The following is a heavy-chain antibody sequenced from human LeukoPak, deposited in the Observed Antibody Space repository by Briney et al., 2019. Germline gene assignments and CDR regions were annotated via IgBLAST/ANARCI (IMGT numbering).Heavy chain of an antibody. V-gene: IGHV4-59*01. CDR1: GGSISGYY. CDR2: ISYSGMT. Sequence: SETLSLTCTVSGGSISGYYWSWIRQPPGKGLEWIGYISYSGMTNYNPSLKSRVTISVDTSKNQFSLKLSSVTAADTAVYYCARDVLRSFYFDYWGQGTLVTVSS. D-gene: IGHD3-10*01. J-gene: IGHJ4*02. CDR3: ARDVLRSFYFDY.